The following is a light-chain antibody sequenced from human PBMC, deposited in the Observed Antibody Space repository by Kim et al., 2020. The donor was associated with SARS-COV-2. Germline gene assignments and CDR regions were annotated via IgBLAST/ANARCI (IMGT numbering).Light chain of an antibody. J-gene: IGKJ2*01. Sequence: DIVLTQSPATLSLSPGERASLSCRASQSISSYLAWYQQKPGQAPRLLIYDASNRATGIPARFSGSGSGTDFTLTISSLEPEDFAVYYCQQRSNWPPVYTFGQGNKLEI. CDR2: DAS. CDR3: QQRSNWPPVYT. V-gene: IGKV3-11*01. CDR1: QSISSY.